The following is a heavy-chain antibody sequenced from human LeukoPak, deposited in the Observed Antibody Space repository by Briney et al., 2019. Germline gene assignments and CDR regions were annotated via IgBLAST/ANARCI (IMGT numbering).Heavy chain of an antibody. CDR2: IWYDGSNK. Sequence: PGGSLRLSCAASGFTFSNYGMHWVRQAPGKGLEWVALIWYDGSNKYYADSVKGRFTISRDDSKNTLYLQMNSLRAEDTAVYYCARGYYGSGSYYPDYWGQGTLVTVSS. D-gene: IGHD3-10*01. V-gene: IGHV3-33*01. J-gene: IGHJ4*02. CDR3: ARGYYGSGSYYPDY. CDR1: GFTFSNYG.